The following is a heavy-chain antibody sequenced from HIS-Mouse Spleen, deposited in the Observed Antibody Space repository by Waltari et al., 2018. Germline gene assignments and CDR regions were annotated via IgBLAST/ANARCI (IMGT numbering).Heavy chain of an antibody. CDR1: GGSISSSSYY. V-gene: IGHV4-39*07. D-gene: IGHD6-13*01. J-gene: IGHJ2*01. CDR2: IYYSGRT. CDR3: AREIPYSSSWYDWYVDL. Sequence: QLQLQESGPGLVKPSETLSLTCTVSGGSISSSSYYWGWIRQPPGKGLEWIGSIYYSGRTYDNPSLKSRVTISVDTSKNQFSLKLSSVTAADTAVYYCAREIPYSSSWYDWYVDLWGRGTLVTVSS.